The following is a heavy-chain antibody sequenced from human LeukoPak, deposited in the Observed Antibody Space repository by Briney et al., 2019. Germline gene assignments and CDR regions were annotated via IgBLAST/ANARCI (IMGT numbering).Heavy chain of an antibody. D-gene: IGHD3-10*01. Sequence: PGGSLRLSCAASGFTFSSYSMNWVRQAPGKGLEWVSYISSSSSTIYYADSVKGRFTISRDNAKNSLYLQMNSLGAEDTAVYHCARERDYYGSGIYGMDVWGQGTTVTVSS. CDR1: GFTFSSYS. CDR2: ISSSSSTI. V-gene: IGHV3-48*04. CDR3: ARERDYYGSGIYGMDV. J-gene: IGHJ6*02.